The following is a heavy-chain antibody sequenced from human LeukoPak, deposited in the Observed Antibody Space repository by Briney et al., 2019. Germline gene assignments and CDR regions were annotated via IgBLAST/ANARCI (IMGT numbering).Heavy chain of an antibody. CDR2: DSWNSGNV. J-gene: IGHJ4*02. Sequence: PGGSLRLSCAASGFSFEDYAMHWVRRPPGKGLEWVSGDSWNSGNVGYADSVKGRFTISRDNAQNFLYLQMSSLRAEDTALYYCAKAVYGDFQSTVDYWGRGTLVTVSS. V-gene: IGHV3-9*01. CDR1: GFSFEDYA. CDR3: AKAVYGDFQSTVDY. D-gene: IGHD4-17*01.